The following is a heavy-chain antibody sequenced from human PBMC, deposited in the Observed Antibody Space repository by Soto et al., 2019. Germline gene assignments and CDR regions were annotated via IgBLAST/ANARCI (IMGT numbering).Heavy chain of an antibody. CDR2: IIPIVVTA. D-gene: IGHD5-18*01. CDR1: GYTFSRYE. V-gene: IGHV1-69*13. J-gene: IGHJ6*02. CDR3: ASRGYSYAYYYYYGMDV. Sequence: GASVKVSCKASGYTFSRYEISWVRQASGQGLEWLGGIIPIVVTANYAQKVQGRVTITADESTSTAYMELSSLRSEDTAVYYCASRGYSYAYYYYYGMDVGGQGTTVTVSS.